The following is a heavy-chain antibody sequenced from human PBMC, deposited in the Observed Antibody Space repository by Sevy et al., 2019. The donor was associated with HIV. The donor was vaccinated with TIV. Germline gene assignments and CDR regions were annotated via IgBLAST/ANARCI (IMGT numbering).Heavy chain of an antibody. CDR3: ARGRYSSGWFDAFDI. CDR1: GGSISSYY. V-gene: IGHV4-4*07. Sequence: TLSLTCTVSGGSISSYYWSWIRQPTGKGLEGIGRIYTSGSTNYNPSLKSRVTMSVDTSKNQFSLKLSSVTAADTAVYYCARGRYSSGWFDAFDIWGQGTMVTVSS. D-gene: IGHD6-19*01. J-gene: IGHJ3*02. CDR2: IYTSGST.